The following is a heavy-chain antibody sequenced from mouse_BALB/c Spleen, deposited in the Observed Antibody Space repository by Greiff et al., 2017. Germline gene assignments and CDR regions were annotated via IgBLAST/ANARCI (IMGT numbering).Heavy chain of an antibody. CDR1: GYTFTSYY. CDR2: INPSNGGT. J-gene: IGHJ2*01. V-gene: IGHV1S81*02. Sequence: QVQLQQSGAELVKPGASVKLSCKASGYTFTSYYMYWVKQRPGQGLEWIGEINPSNGGTNFNEKFKSKATLTVDKSSSTAYMQLSSLTSEDSAVYYCTRCYRYDVRYFDYWGQGTTLTVSS. CDR3: TRCYRYDVRYFDY. D-gene: IGHD2-14*01.